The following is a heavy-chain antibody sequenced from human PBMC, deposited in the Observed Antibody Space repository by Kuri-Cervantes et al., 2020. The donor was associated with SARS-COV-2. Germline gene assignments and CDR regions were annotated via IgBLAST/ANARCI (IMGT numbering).Heavy chain of an antibody. D-gene: IGHD3-10*01. CDR3: ARDSAVWFDYFDY. J-gene: IGHJ4*02. CDR2: ISSSSSTI. CDR1: GFTFSSYS. V-gene: IGHV3-48*02. Sequence: GESLKISCAASGFTFSSYSMNWVRQAPGKGLEWVSYISSSSSTIYYADSVKGRFTISRDNAKNSLYLQMNSLRDEDTAVYYCARDSAVWFDYFDYWGQGTLGTVSS.